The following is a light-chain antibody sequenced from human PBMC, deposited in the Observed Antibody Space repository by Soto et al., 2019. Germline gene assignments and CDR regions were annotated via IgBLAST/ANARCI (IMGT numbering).Light chain of an antibody. Sequence: QSVLTQPPSASETPGQRVTISCSGSSSNIGNNYVYWYQHLPGTAPKLLIYRNNQRPSGVPERFSGSKSGTSASLAISGLRSEDEAYYYCAAWDDSLSGVMFGGGTKLTVL. J-gene: IGLJ3*02. CDR1: SSNIGNNY. CDR3: AAWDDSLSGVM. V-gene: IGLV1-47*01. CDR2: RNN.